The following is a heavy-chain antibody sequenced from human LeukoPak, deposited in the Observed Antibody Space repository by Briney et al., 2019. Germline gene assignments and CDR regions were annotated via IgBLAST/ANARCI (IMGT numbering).Heavy chain of an antibody. J-gene: IGHJ5*02. V-gene: IGHV3-53*01. CDR2: IHSSGGT. D-gene: IGHD4-17*01. CDR1: GFTGSNNY. Sequence: GGSLRLSCAASGFTGSNNYMSWVRQAPGKGLEWVSAIHSSGGTYYADSVKGRFTISRDTSKNTLYLQINSLRVEDTAVYYCIVFGDSNHWGQGTLVTISS. CDR3: IVFGDSNH.